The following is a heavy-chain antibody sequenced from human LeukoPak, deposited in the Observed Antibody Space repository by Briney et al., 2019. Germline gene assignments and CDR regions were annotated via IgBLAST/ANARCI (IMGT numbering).Heavy chain of an antibody. J-gene: IGHJ4*02. CDR3: ARVKGPQTKYYFDY. Sequence: ASVKVSCKASGYTFTSYGISWVRQAPGQGPEWMGWISAYNGNTNYAQKLQGRVTMTTDTPTSTAYMELRSLRSDDTAVYYCARVKGPQTKYYFDYWGQGTLVTVSS. V-gene: IGHV1-18*01. CDR1: GYTFTSYG. CDR2: ISAYNGNT.